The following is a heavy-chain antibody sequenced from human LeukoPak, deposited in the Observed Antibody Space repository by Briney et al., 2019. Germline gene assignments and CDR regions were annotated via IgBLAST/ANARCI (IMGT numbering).Heavy chain of an antibody. J-gene: IGHJ4*02. CDR1: GYSFANYW. CDR3: ARASRDGYNQNFDH. D-gene: IGHD5-24*01. CDR2: IYPGGSET. Sequence: GESLKISCKGSGYSFANYWIAWVRQMPGKGLEWMGIIYPGGSETRYDPSFQGQVTISADTSTSTAYLQWSSLRASDTAMYYCARASRDGYNQNFDHWGQGTQVTVSS. V-gene: IGHV5-51*01.